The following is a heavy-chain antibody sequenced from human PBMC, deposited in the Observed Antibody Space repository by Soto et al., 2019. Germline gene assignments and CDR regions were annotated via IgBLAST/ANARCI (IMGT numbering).Heavy chain of an antibody. J-gene: IGHJ5*02. Sequence: QVQLVQSGAEVKKPGASVKVSCKASGYTFTGYYMHWVRQAPGQGLEWMGWINPNSGGTNYAQKFQGWVTMTRDTSISTAYMALSRLRSDDTAVYYCARGYFDFPPLYWFDPWGQGTLVTVSS. CDR3: ARGYFDFPPLYWFDP. D-gene: IGHD3-9*01. CDR2: INPNSGGT. V-gene: IGHV1-2*04. CDR1: GYTFTGYY.